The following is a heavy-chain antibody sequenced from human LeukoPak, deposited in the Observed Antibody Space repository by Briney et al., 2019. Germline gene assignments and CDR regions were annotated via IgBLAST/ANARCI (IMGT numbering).Heavy chain of an antibody. J-gene: IGHJ3*02. CDR3: ARREDYADDAFDI. V-gene: IGHV1-8*02. CDR2: MNPNSGNT. D-gene: IGHD4-17*01. CDR1: GYTFTHYI. Sequence: GASVKVSCKASGYTFTHYIINWVRQATGQGLEWMGWMNPNSGNTGYAQKFQGRVTMTRNTSISTAYMELSSLRSEDTAVYYCARREDYADDAFDIWGQGTMVTVSS.